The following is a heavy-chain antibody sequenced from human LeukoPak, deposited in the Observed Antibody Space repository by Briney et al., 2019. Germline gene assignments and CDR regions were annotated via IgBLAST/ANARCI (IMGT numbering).Heavy chain of an antibody. CDR3: ARDGYSSSGYFQH. V-gene: IGHV4-30-4*08. J-gene: IGHJ1*01. D-gene: IGHD6-6*01. CDR1: GGSISSGDYY. Sequence: SETLSLTCTVSGGSISSGDYYWSWIRQPPGKGLGWIGYIYYSGSTYYNPSLKSRVTISVDTSKNQFSLKLSSVTAADTAVYYCARDGYSSSGYFQHWGQGTLVTVSS. CDR2: IYYSGST.